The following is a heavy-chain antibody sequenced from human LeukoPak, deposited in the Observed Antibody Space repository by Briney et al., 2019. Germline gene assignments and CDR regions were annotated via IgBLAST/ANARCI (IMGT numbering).Heavy chain of an antibody. Sequence: GGSLRLSCTASGFTFSSYTMTWVRQAPGKGLEWVANIKKDGSETYYVDSVKGRFTISRDNAKNSLYLQMNSLRAEDTAMYYCARGRYSGTTYYFDYWGQGTLVTVSS. J-gene: IGHJ4*02. V-gene: IGHV3-7*03. CDR2: IKKDGSET. CDR3: ARGRYSGTTYYFDY. D-gene: IGHD5-12*01. CDR1: GFTFSSYT.